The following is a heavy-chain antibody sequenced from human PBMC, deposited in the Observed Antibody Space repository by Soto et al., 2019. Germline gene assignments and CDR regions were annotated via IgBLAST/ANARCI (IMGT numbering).Heavy chain of an antibody. CDR3: VRPGLTVPGTRYFDH. D-gene: IGHD6-19*01. CDR1: GFTFSSYS. J-gene: IGHJ4*02. CDR2: ISSSSSYI. V-gene: IGHV3-21*04. Sequence: GGSLRLSCAASGFTFSSYSMNWVRQAPGKGLEWVSSISSSSSYIYYADSVKGRFTISKDNSNDMLYLQMNSLRAEDTAVYYCVRPGLTVPGTRYFDHWGQGALVTVSS.